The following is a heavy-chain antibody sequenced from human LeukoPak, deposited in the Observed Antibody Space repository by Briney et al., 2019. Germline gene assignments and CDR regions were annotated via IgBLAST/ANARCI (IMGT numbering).Heavy chain of an antibody. J-gene: IGHJ4*02. CDR3: ARDGWEHKLTTQPHY. D-gene: IGHD1-26*01. Sequence: ASVKVSCKASGYTFTNSYMNWVRQAPGQGLEWLGLITPSGGSTWYAQKFQGRVTMTRDTSISTAYMELSRLRSDDTAVYYCARDGWEHKLTTQPHYWGQGTLVTVSS. V-gene: IGHV1-46*01. CDR1: GYTFTNSY. CDR2: ITPSGGST.